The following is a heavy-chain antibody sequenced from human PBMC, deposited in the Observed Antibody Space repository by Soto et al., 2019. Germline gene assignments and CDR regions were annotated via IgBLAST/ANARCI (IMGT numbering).Heavy chain of an antibody. Sequence: QVQLVQSGAEVKKPGSSVKVSCKASGGTFSNYAISWVRQAPGQGLEWMGGIIPIFGTANNAQKFQGRVTITADESTSTAYMEMSSLRSEDTAVYYCATHHDYGGNYCCYGMDVWGQGTTVSVSS. CDR2: IIPIFGTA. CDR3: ATHHDYGGNYCCYGMDV. J-gene: IGHJ6*02. D-gene: IGHD3-16*01. CDR1: GGTFSNYA. V-gene: IGHV1-69*12.